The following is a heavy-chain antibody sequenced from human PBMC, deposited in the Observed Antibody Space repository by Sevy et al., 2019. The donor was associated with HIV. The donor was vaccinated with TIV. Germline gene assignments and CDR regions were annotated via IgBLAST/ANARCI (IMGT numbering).Heavy chain of an antibody. CDR3: ARHVGLYWFDP. J-gene: IGHJ5*02. Sequence: SETRSLTCTVSGGSIATSSYYWGWIRQPPGKGLEWIGSIYYSGSTYYNPSLKSRVTMSEDTSKNQFSLKLNSVTAADTAVYYCARHVGLYWFDPWGQGTLVTVSS. CDR2: IYYSGST. D-gene: IGHD1-26*01. CDR1: GGSIATSSYY. V-gene: IGHV4-39*01.